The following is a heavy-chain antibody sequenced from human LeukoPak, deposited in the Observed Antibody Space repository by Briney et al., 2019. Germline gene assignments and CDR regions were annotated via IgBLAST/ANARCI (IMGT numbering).Heavy chain of an antibody. J-gene: IGHJ1*01. D-gene: IGHD2-2*02. CDR1: GFTFSSYW. Sequence: GGSLRLSCAASGFTFSSYWMSWVRQAPGKALEWVANIKQDGSEKYYVDSVKGRFTISRDNAKNSLYLQMNSLRAEDTAVYYCAREVYCSSTSCYTGYFQHWGQGTLVTVSS. CDR2: IKQDGSEK. CDR3: AREVYCSSTSCYTGYFQH. V-gene: IGHV3-7*01.